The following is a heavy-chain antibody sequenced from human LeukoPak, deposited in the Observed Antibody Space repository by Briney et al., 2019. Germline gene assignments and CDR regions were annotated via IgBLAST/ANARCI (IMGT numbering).Heavy chain of an antibody. Sequence: SETLSLTCTVSSASISTYYWSWIRQPPGKGLEWIGYIYHSGPSNYNPSLKSRVAMSVDTSKSQFSLSLTSVTTADTAVYYCAKGVVMVTAMNYFDYWGQGTLVTVSS. CDR2: IYHSGPS. J-gene: IGHJ4*02. V-gene: IGHV4-59*01. CDR3: AKGVVMVTAMNYFDY. D-gene: IGHD2-21*02. CDR1: SASISTYY.